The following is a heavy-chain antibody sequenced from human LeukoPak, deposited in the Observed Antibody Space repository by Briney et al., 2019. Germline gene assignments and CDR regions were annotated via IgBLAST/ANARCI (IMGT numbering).Heavy chain of an antibody. CDR1: GYTFTTYG. J-gene: IGHJ4*02. D-gene: IGHD6-13*01. CDR2: INPNSGGT. Sequence: ASVKVSCKASGYTFTTYGISWVRQAPGQGLEWMGWINPNSGGTNYAQKFQGRVTMTRDTSISTAYMELSRLRSDDTAVYYCARAAAAAGTLDYWGQGTLVTVSS. V-gene: IGHV1-2*02. CDR3: ARAAAAAGTLDY.